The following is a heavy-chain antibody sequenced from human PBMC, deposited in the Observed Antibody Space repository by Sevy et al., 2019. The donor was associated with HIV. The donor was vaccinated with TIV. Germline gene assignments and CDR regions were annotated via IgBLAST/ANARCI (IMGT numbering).Heavy chain of an antibody. V-gene: IGHV3-23*01. Sequence: GGSLRLSCAASEFTFSNYAMSWVRQAPGKGLEWVSAITASGGSAIYADSVKGRFTISRDNSKNTLDLQMNSLRAEDTAVYFCARDFRHLWANCVFDYWGQGTLVTVSS. J-gene: IGHJ4*02. CDR1: EFTFSNYA. D-gene: IGHD3-3*02. CDR3: ARDFRHLWANCVFDY. CDR2: ITASGGSA.